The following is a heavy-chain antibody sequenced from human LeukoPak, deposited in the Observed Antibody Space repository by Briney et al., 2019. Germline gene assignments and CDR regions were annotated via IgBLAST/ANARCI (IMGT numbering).Heavy chain of an antibody. CDR2: ISGSGGST. Sequence: GGSLRLSCAASGFTFSSYAMSWVRQAPGKGLEWVSAISGSGGSTYYADSVKGRFTISRDNSKNTLYLQMNSLRAEDTAVYYCAKGTDFRSGYSAIDYWGQGTLVTVSS. D-gene: IGHD3-3*01. CDR3: AKGTDFRSGYSAIDY. V-gene: IGHV3-23*01. J-gene: IGHJ4*02. CDR1: GFTFSSYA.